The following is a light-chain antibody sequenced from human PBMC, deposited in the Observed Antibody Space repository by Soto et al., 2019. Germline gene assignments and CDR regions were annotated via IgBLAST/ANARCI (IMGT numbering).Light chain of an antibody. CDR3: QAWDSSTPVV. CDR1: KLGDKY. CDR2: QDS. V-gene: IGLV3-1*01. J-gene: IGLJ2*01. Sequence: SYELTQPPSVSVSPGQTASITCSGDKLGDKYACWYQQKPGQSPVLVIYQDSKRPSGIPERFSGSKSGNTATLTISGTQAMDEADYYCQAWDSSTPVVFGGGTKLTDL.